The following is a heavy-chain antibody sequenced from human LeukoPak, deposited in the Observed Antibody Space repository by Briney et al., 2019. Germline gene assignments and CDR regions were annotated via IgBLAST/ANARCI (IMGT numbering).Heavy chain of an antibody. D-gene: IGHD5-12*01. J-gene: IGHJ4*02. CDR1: GYTLTELS. CDR3: ATGTSGYELQTRLAWLPRQYYFDY. Sequence: ASVKVSCKVSGYTLTELSMHWVRQAPGKGLEWMGGFDPEDGETIYAQKFQGRVTMTEDTSTDTAYMELSSLRSEDTAVYYCATGTSGYELQTRLAWLPRQYYFDYWGQGTLVTVSS. V-gene: IGHV1-24*01. CDR2: FDPEDGET.